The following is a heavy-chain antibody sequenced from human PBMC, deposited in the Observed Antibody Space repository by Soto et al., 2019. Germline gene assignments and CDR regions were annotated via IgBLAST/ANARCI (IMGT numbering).Heavy chain of an antibody. J-gene: IGHJ6*02. V-gene: IGHV4-39*01. Sequence: QVQLQESGPGLMKPSETLSLTCTVSGGSISSSTYYWGWIRQPPGKGREGIGFIYYSGSSYYYPSRMSRVTISIHTSKNQVSLQRTSVTAADTAVCYCAGHGVDHGDYASYYYYGMDVWGRGTTVTVSS. CDR3: AGHGVDHGDYASYYYYGMDV. CDR1: GGSISSSTYY. CDR2: IYYSGSS. D-gene: IGHD4-17*01.